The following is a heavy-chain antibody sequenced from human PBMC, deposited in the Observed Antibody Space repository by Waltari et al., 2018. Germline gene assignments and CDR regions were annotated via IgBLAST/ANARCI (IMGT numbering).Heavy chain of an antibody. CDR2: VRAKSDFT. CDR3: ARYISRGRELMS. D-gene: IGHD1-7*01. V-gene: IGHV3-23*01. Sequence: EVQLLESGGGLVQPGGSLRLSCVASGFVFGSYALTWVRQGPGQGQGWVPGVRAKSDFTNSADSVKGRLTISRDNSKKTLYLQMNSLRVEEAALYYWARYISRGRELMSWGQGTLVTVSS. J-gene: IGHJ4*02. CDR1: GFVFGSYA.